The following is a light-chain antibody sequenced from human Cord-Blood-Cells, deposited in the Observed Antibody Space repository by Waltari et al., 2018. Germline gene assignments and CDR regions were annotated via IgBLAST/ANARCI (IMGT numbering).Light chain of an antibody. Sequence: SYVLTQPPSVSVAPGKTARITCEGNNIGSKSVHWYQQKPGQAPVLVIYYDSDRPSGIPERCSGSNSGNTATLTISRCEAGDEADYYCQGWDSSSDHYVVFGGGTKLTVL. CDR2: YDS. V-gene: IGLV3-21*04. CDR1: NIGSKS. J-gene: IGLJ2*01. CDR3: QGWDSSSDHYVV.